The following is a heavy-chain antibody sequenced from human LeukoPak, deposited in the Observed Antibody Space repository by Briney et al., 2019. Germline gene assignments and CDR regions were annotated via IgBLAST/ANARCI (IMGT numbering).Heavy chain of an antibody. V-gene: IGHV4-34*01. CDR3: ARVTYCTTTSCHPLGWFDP. CDR1: GGPFSGYY. Sequence: SETLSLTCAVYGGPFSGYYWSWIRQAPGKGLEWIGEINHSGSFNYNPSLKSRLLILVDTSKNQFSLKLSSVTAAGTAVYYCARVTYCTTTSCHPLGWFDPWGQGTLVTVSS. D-gene: IGHD2-8*01. J-gene: IGHJ5*02. CDR2: INHSGSF.